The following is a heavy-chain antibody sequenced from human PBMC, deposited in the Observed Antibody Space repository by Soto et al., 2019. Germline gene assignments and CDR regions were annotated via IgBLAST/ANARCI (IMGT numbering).Heavy chain of an antibody. CDR2: IIPIFGTA. J-gene: IGHJ3*01. V-gene: IGHV1-69*06. CDR3: AKRHERRSLSFSDAIYYYDTVDD. Sequence: GASVKVSCKASGGTFSSHAISWVRLAPGQGLEWMGGIIPIFGTANYAQKFQGRFTITADKSTSTAYMELSNLRSEDTAVYYCAKRHERRSLSFSDAIYYYDTVDDWGRGTGVTV. D-gene: IGHD3-22*01. CDR1: GGTFSSHA.